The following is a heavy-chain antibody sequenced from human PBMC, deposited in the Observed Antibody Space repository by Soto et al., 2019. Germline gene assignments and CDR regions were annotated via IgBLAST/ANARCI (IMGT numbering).Heavy chain of an antibody. CDR2: MNPNSGGT. Sequence: QVQLVQSGADVKKPGASVKVSCKTSGYTFSGYFMHWLRQAPGQGLEWMGWMNPNSGGTDYAQNFQGRVSMTWDTSISTAYMELSRLRSDDTAIYYCARGGYSSTWSNLLDRSGLDVWGQGTTVTVSS. V-gene: IGHV1-2*02. CDR3: ARGGYSSTWSNLLDRSGLDV. CDR1: GYTFSGYF. J-gene: IGHJ6*02. D-gene: IGHD6-13*01.